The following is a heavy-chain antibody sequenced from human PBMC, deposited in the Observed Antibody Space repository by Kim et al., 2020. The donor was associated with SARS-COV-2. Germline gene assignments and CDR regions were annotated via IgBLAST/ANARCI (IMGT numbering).Heavy chain of an antibody. CDR2: ITNGGDTI. CDR1: GFTFRDYY. V-gene: IGHV3-11*01. J-gene: IGHJ6*02. CDR3: VRDDIVPTTSVNYYGMDL. D-gene: IGHD5-12*01. Sequence: GGSLRLSCVASGFTFRDYYISWIRQAPGKGLEWVAYITNGGDTIYYADSVKGRFTMSRDNTKDSVYLQMNSLRAEDTALYYCVRDDIVPTTSVNYYGMDLWGQGTTVTVSS.